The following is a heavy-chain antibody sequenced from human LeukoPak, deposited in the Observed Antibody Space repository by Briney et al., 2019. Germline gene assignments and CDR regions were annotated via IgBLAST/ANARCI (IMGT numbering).Heavy chain of an antibody. CDR3: ARLFNWHLHY. CDR2: IYPRDAET. J-gene: IGHJ4*02. CDR1: GYKFDSYC. V-gene: IGHV5-51*01. Sequence: GEPMPICGQSSGYKFDSYCIGCVRQRPGKGLEWMSIIYPRDAETRFSPSLQGQVIISADTSLNTTSLEWTSLHASDTAIYYCARLFNWHLHYRLQGNLVTVSS. D-gene: IGHD1-20*01.